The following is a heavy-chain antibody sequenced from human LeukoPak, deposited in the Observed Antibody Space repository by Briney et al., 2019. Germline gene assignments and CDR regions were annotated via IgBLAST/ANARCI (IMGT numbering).Heavy chain of an antibody. V-gene: IGHV3-30*02. Sequence: GGSLRLSCAASGFTFSSYGMHWVRQAPGKGLEWVSFIRNDETEIHYADFAKGRFTISRDKSKNSLYLQMNSLRPDDTALYYCARDGGRYRFDYWGQGTMVTVSS. CDR3: ARDGGRYRFDY. J-gene: IGHJ4*02. D-gene: IGHD3-16*02. CDR2: IRNDETEI. CDR1: GFTFSSYG.